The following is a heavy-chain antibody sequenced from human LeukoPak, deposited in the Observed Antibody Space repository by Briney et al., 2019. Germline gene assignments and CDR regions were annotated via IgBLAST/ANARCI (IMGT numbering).Heavy chain of an antibody. CDR2: IGTSSSTI. J-gene: IGHJ4*02. CDR3: ARHDYGGNSGDY. D-gene: IGHD4-23*01. CDR1: GFTFSDYE. Sequence: GGSLRLSCGASGFTFSDYEMNWVRQAPGKGLEWVSYIGTSSSTIYYADSVKGRFTISRDNAENSLYLQMNSLRDEDTAVYYCARHDYGGNSGDYWGQGTLVTVSS. V-gene: IGHV3-48*02.